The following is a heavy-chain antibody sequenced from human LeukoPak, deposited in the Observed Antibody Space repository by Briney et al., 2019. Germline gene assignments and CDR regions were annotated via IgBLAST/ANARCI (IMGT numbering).Heavy chain of an antibody. V-gene: IGHV1-2*02. D-gene: IGHD3-22*01. Sequence: ASVKVSCKASGYTFTGYYIHWVRQAPGQGLEWMGWINPNSGGSKYAQKFQGRVTMTRDTSISTAYMELSRLRSDDTAVYYCARVGGRYYYDSSGYYLDYWGQGTLVTVSS. J-gene: IGHJ4*02. CDR3: ARVGGRYYYDSSGYYLDY. CDR2: INPNSGGS. CDR1: GYTFTGYY.